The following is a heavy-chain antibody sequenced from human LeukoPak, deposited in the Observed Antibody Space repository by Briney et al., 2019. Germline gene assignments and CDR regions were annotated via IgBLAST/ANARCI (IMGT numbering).Heavy chain of an antibody. Sequence: PGGSLRLSCAASGFTFSDYYMSWIRQAPGKGLEWVSYISSSGSTIYYADSVKGRFTISRDNAKNSLYLQMNSLRAEDTAVYYCARDVRSGWVERFDYWGQGTLVTVSS. CDR3: ARDVRSGWVERFDY. CDR1: GFTFSDYY. V-gene: IGHV3-11*04. D-gene: IGHD6-19*01. J-gene: IGHJ4*02. CDR2: ISSSGSTI.